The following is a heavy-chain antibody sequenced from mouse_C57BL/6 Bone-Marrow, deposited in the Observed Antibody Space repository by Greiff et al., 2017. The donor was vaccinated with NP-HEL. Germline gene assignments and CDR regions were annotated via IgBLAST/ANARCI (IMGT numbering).Heavy chain of an antibody. CDR3: TRWLLYAMDY. V-gene: IGHV1-15*01. CDR1: GYTFTDYE. J-gene: IGHJ4*01. CDR2: IDPEPGGT. D-gene: IGHD2-3*01. Sequence: QVQLQQSGAELVRPGASVTLSCKASGYTFTDYEMHWVKQTPVHGLEWIGAIDPEPGGTAYNQKFKGKAILTADKSSSTAYMELRSLTSEDSAVYYCTRWLLYAMDYWGQGTSVTVSS.